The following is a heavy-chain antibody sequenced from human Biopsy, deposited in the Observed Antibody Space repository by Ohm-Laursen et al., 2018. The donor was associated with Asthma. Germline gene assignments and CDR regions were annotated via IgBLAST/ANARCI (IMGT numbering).Heavy chain of an antibody. CDR3: ARKAGSCISRTCYSLDF. CDR1: GGTFNTYV. V-gene: IGHV1-69*13. D-gene: IGHD2-2*01. J-gene: IGHJ4*02. CDR2: INSVFGTT. Sequence: SVKVSCKPLGGTFNTYVIGWVRQAPGQGLEWMGGINSVFGTTTYPQKFQDRVTITADDSTSTVYMELSSLRSEDTAVYYCARKAGSCISRTCYSLDFWGQGTLVTGSS.